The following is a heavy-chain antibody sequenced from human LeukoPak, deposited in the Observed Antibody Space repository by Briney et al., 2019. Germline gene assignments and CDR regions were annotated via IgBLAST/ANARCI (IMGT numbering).Heavy chain of an antibody. D-gene: IGHD2-2*01. V-gene: IGHV1-69*13. CDR1: GGTFSSYA. Sequence: SVKVSCKASGGTFSSYAISWVRQAPGQGLEWMGGIIPIFGTANYAQKFQGRVTITADESTSTAYMELSSLRSEDTAVYYCARTYCSSTSCLYYFDYWGQGTLVTVSS. CDR2: IIPIFGTA. J-gene: IGHJ4*02. CDR3: ARTYCSSTSCLYYFDY.